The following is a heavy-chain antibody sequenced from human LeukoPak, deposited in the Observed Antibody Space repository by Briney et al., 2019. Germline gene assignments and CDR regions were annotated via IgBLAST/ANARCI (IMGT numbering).Heavy chain of an antibody. CDR2: ISSSSSYI. CDR1: GFTFSSYS. D-gene: IGHD1-26*01. J-gene: IGHJ3*02. V-gene: IGHV3-21*01. CDR3: ARGLVGATHDAFDI. Sequence: GGSLRLSCAASGFTFSSYSMNWVRQAPGKGLEWVSSISSSSSYIYYADSAKGRFTISRDNAKNSLYLQMNSLRAEDTAVYYCARGLVGATHDAFDIWGQGTMVTVSS.